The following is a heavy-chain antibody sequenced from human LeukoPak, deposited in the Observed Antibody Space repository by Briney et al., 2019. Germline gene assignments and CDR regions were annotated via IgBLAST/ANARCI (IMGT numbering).Heavy chain of an antibody. CDR1: GYTFTSYG. CDR2: ISAHNGNT. V-gene: IGHV1-18*01. J-gene: IGHJ4*02. D-gene: IGHD3-3*01. Sequence: ASVKVSCKASGYTFTSYGISWVRQAPGQGLEWMGWISAHNGNTNYAQKLQGRVTMTTDTSTSTAYMELRSLRSDDTAVYYCARSFWSGYSVDYWGQGTLVTVSS. CDR3: ARSFWSGYSVDY.